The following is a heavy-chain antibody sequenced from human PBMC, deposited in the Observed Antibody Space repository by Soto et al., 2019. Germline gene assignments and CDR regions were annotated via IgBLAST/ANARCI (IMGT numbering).Heavy chain of an antibody. D-gene: IGHD2-2*01. CDR1: GFSLSTSGVG. Sequence: QITFKESGPTLVKPTQTLTLTCTFSGFSLSTSGVGVGCIRQPPGKALEWLSLIYWDDDKRYSPSLKSRLTITNDNSKHQVVLTMTNMDPVDTATYYCAHRLGYCSSTSCISWFDPWGQGTLVPVSS. J-gene: IGHJ5*02. V-gene: IGHV2-5*02. CDR3: AHRLGYCSSTSCISWFDP. CDR2: IYWDDDK.